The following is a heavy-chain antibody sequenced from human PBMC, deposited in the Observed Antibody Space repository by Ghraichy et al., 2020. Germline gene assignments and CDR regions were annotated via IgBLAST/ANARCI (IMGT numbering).Heavy chain of an antibody. CDR2: ISSSGSTI. Sequence: GGSLRLSCAASGFTFRSFAMNWVRQAPGKGLEWVSYISSSGSTIYYADSVKGRFTISRDNAKNSLYLQMNSLRAEETAVYYCARVTQVGATEDIWGQGTKVIVSS. D-gene: IGHD1-26*01. V-gene: IGHV3-48*03. CDR3: ARVTQVGATEDI. CDR1: GFTFRSFA. J-gene: IGHJ3*02.